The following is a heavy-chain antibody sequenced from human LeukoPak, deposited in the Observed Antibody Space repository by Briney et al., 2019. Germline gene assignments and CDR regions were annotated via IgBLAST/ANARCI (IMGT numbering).Heavy chain of an antibody. J-gene: IGHJ4*02. V-gene: IGHV3-48*04. CDR1: GFTFSSYS. CDR3: AKSTGGGTTGPFDY. CDR2: ISSSGSSI. D-gene: IGHD1-7*01. Sequence: PGGSLRLSCAASGFTFSSYSMNWVRQAPGKGLEWISYISSSGSSIYYADSVKGRFTISRDNAKNSLYLQMNSLRAEDTAVYYCAKSTGGGTTGPFDYWGQGTLVTVSS.